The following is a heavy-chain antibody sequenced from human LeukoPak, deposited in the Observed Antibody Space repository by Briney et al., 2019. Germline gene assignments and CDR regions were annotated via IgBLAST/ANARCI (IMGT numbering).Heavy chain of an antibody. Sequence: SETLSLSCTDSGGYISSYCWSLIRQPPGKGLERIAFINYSGSTSYNPSLNSRVTISVDTSNTQFSLKLSSVTAADTAVYYCARYKLATGGLDYWGQGTLVTVSS. CDR2: INYSGST. J-gene: IGHJ4*02. D-gene: IGHD5-12*01. V-gene: IGHV4-59*01. CDR1: GGYISSYC. CDR3: ARYKLATGGLDY.